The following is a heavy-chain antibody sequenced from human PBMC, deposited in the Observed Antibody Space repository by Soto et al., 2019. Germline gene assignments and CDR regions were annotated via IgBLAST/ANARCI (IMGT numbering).Heavy chain of an antibody. CDR1: GFTFSSYA. CDR2: ISGSGGST. J-gene: IGHJ4*02. V-gene: IGHV3-23*01. Sequence: GSLRLSCAASGFTFSSYAMSWVRQAPGKGLEWVSAISGSGGSTYYADSVKGRFTISRDNSKNTLYLQMNSLRAEDTAVYYCAAWPSYDYVWGSYRSFDYWGQGTLVTVSS. D-gene: IGHD3-16*02. CDR3: AAWPSYDYVWGSYRSFDY.